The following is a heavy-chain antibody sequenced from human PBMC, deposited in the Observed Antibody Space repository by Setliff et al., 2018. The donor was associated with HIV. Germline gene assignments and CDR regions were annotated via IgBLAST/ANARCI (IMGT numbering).Heavy chain of an antibody. Sequence: HSETLSLTCAVSGYSISSGYYWGWIWQPPGKGLEWIGSIYDSGSTHNNPSLKSRVTISVDTSKNHFSLKLSSVTAADTAVYYCARGMGGSQVGGDAFDIWGQGTTVTVSS. CDR3: ARGMGGSQVGGDAFDI. J-gene: IGHJ3*02. CDR2: IYDSGST. V-gene: IGHV4-38-2*01. D-gene: IGHD1-26*01. CDR1: GYSISSGYY.